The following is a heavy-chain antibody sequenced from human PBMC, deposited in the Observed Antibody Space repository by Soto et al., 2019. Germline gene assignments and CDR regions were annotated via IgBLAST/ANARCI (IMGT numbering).Heavy chain of an antibody. Sequence: QVQLVQSGGEVRKPGASVTVSCKASGYTFSRFGMSWVRQAPGQGLEWMGWISTYNGKTNYAQKFQDRVTMATDTSTSTVYLEMRSLTFDDTAVYYCAREGDVPYYYCGMDVWGQGTTVSVSS. CDR2: ISTYNGKT. CDR3: AREGDVPYYYCGMDV. D-gene: IGHD2-21*02. J-gene: IGHJ6*02. V-gene: IGHV1-18*01. CDR1: GYTFSRFG.